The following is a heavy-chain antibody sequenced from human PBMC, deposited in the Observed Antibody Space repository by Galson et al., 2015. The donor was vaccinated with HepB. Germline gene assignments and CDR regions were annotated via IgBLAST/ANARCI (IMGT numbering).Heavy chain of an antibody. D-gene: IGHD4-17*01. J-gene: IGHJ4*02. CDR3: ARAPYGDPYYFDY. Sequence: SLRLSCAASGFTFDSHNMHWVRQAPGKGLEWVSSITSSSTYMFYADSVKGRSTISRDNAKSSLYLHIDSLGAEDTAIYYCARAPYGDPYYFDYWGPGTLVTVSS. CDR1: GFTFDSHN. CDR2: ITSSSTYM. V-gene: IGHV3-21*01.